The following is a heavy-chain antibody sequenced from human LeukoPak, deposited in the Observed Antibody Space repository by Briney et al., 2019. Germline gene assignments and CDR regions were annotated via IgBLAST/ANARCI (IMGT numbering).Heavy chain of an antibody. Sequence: GGSLRLSCAASGFTFSSYGMHWVRQAPGKGLEWVAVISYDGSNKYYAGSVKGRFTISRDNSKNTLYLQMNSLRAEDTAVYYCAKERSSGSYWEEGTFDYWGQGTLVTVSS. D-gene: IGHD1-26*01. CDR2: ISYDGSNK. J-gene: IGHJ4*02. V-gene: IGHV3-30*18. CDR3: AKERSSGSYWEEGTFDY. CDR1: GFTFSSYG.